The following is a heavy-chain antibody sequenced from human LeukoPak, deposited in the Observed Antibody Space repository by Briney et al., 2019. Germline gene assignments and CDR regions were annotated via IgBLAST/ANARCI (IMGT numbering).Heavy chain of an antibody. CDR2: ISYDGSNK. V-gene: IGHV3-30-3*01. Sequence: GGSLRLSCAASGFTFSSYAMHWVRQAPGKGLEWVAVISYDGSNKYYADSVKGRFTISRDNSKNTLYLQMNSLRAEDTAVYYCARDRIAVVVPAGGNWFDPWGQGTLVTVSS. CDR1: GFTFSSYA. J-gene: IGHJ5*02. CDR3: ARDRIAVVVPAGGNWFDP. D-gene: IGHD2-2*01.